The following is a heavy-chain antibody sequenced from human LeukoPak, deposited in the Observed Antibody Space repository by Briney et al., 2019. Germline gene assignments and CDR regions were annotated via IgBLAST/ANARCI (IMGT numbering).Heavy chain of an antibody. CDR1: GVSISSSNSY. D-gene: IGHD2-15*01. J-gene: IGHJ6*03. V-gene: IGHV4-39*07. CDR2: IYHSGST. CDR3: ARRISDYMDV. Sequence: SSETLSLTCTVSGVSISSSNSYWGWIRQPPGKGLEWIGSIYHSGSTYYNPSLKSRVTISVDTSKNQFSLKLSSVTAADTAVYYCARRISDYMDVWGKGTTVTVSS.